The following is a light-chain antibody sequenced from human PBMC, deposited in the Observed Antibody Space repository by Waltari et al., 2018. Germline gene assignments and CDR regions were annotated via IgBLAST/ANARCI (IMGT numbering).Light chain of an antibody. CDR1: ADNFDFLSL. Sequence: QSALSQPAPVSASIGQSLTLSSSEPADNFDFLSLVSWYQRHPGRAPRLLIYDIPQRPSGISDRFSGSKSGKTASLTISGLQAEDEADYYCCSFAGYGIYVFGSGTHVTVL. CDR2: DIP. J-gene: IGLJ1*01. V-gene: IGLV2-23*02. CDR3: CSFAGYGIYV.